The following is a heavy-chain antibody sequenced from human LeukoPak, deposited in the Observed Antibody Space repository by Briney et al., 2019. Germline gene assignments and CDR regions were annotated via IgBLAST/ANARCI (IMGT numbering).Heavy chain of an antibody. CDR2: IKHDESEK. J-gene: IGHJ4*02. CDR3: ARGVKGPDY. Sequence: GGSLRLSCAASGFSFNSDWMDWVRQAPGKGLEWVANIKHDESEKNYLDSVKGRFTISRDNAKNSLYLQMNSLRAEDTAVYYCARGVKGPDYWGQGTLVTVSS. D-gene: IGHD4-23*01. V-gene: IGHV3-7*01. CDR1: GFSFNSDW.